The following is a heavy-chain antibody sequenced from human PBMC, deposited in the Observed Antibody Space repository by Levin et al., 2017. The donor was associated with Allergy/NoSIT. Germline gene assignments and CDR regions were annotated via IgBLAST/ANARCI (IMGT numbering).Heavy chain of an antibody. Sequence: GESLKISCTGSGFTFGDYAMSWVRQAPGKGLEWVGFIRNKAHGGTTEYSASVKGRLTITREDSKSIAYLHMNSLKTEDTAVYYCDRRGPTHYGCNWGSYRDGYFDYWGQGTLVTVSS. CDR1: GFTFGDYA. CDR2: IRNKAHGGTT. D-gene: IGHD3-16*02. V-gene: IGHV3-49*04. CDR3: DRRGPTHYGCNWGSYRDGYFDY. J-gene: IGHJ4*02.